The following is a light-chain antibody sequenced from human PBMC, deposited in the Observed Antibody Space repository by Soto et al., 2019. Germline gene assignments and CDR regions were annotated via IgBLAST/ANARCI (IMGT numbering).Light chain of an antibody. J-gene: IGKJ4*01. V-gene: IGKV3-20*01. CDR1: QSVSSNF. CDR2: GAS. Sequence: EIVVTQSPGTLSLSPGERATLSCRASQSVSSNFLAWYQEKPGQAPRLLIYGASSRATGIPDRFSGSGSGKDFTRTISRLETEELAVYYCRQYGRSLGLAFGGGTKVEI. CDR3: RQYGRSLGLA.